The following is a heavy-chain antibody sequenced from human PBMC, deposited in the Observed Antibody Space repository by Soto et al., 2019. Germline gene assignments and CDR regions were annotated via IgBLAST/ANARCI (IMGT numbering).Heavy chain of an antibody. CDR2: IIPIFGTA. CDR1: GGTFSSYA. V-gene: IGHV1-69*01. Sequence: QVQLVQSGAEMKKPGSSVKVYCKASGGTFSSYAISWVRQAPGQGLEWMGGIIPIFGTANYAQKFQGRVTITADESTSTAYMELSSLRSEDTAVYYCAREDCSSTSCYAGYWGQGTLVTVSS. CDR3: AREDCSSTSCYAGY. D-gene: IGHD2-2*01. J-gene: IGHJ4*02.